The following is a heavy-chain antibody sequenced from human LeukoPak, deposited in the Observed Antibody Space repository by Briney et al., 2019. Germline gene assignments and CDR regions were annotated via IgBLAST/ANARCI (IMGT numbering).Heavy chain of an antibody. D-gene: IGHD6-19*01. V-gene: IGHV1-46*01. CDR1: GYTFTSYY. J-gene: IGHJ5*02. CDR3: ARESGPVAGPGNNWFDP. Sequence: ASVKVSCKASGYTFTSYYMHWVRQAPGQGLEWMGIINPSGGSTSYAQKFQGRVTMTRDTSTSTVYMELSSLRSEDTAVYYCARESGPVAGPGNNWFDPWGQGTLVTVSS. CDR2: INPSGGST.